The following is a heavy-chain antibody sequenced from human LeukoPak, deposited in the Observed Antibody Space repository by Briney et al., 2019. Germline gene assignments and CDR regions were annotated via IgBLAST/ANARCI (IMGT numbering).Heavy chain of an antibody. J-gene: IGHJ4*02. Sequence: ASVKVSCKASGYTFTSYGISWVRQAPGQGLEWMGWISAYNGNTNYAQKLQGRVTMTTDTSTSTAYMELRSLRSDDTAVYYCARDLGNDFWSGYSDYWGQGTLVTVSS. CDR2: ISAYNGNT. D-gene: IGHD3-3*01. CDR3: ARDLGNDFWSGYSDY. CDR1: GYTFTSYG. V-gene: IGHV1-18*01.